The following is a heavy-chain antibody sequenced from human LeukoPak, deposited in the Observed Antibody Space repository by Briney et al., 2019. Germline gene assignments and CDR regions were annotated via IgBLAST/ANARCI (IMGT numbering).Heavy chain of an antibody. Sequence: PSETLSLTCAVYGGSFSGYYWSWIRQPPGKGLEWIGEINHSGSTNYNPSLKSRVTISVDTSKNQFSLKLSSVTAAGTAVYYCARGALAADYWGQGTLVTVSS. CDR1: GGSFSGYY. D-gene: IGHD2-15*01. V-gene: IGHV4-34*01. J-gene: IGHJ4*02. CDR2: INHSGST. CDR3: ARGALAADY.